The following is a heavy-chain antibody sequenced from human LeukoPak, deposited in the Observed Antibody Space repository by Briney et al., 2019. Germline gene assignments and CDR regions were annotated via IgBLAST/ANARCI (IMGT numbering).Heavy chain of an antibody. D-gene: IGHD3-10*01. Sequence: GESLKISCKGSGYSFTSYWISWVRQMPGKGLEWMGRIDPSDSYTNYSPSFQGHATISADKSISTAYLQWSSLKASDTAMFYCARRGKNYYGAGTYYWGQGTLVTVSS. CDR1: GYSFTSYW. V-gene: IGHV5-10-1*01. CDR3: ARRGKNYYGAGTYY. CDR2: IDPSDSYT. J-gene: IGHJ4*02.